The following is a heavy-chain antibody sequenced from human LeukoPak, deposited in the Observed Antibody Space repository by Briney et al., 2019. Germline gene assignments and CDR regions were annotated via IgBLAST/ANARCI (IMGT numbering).Heavy chain of an antibody. D-gene: IGHD1-1*01. Sequence: SVKVSCKASGGTFSSYAIGWVRQAPGQGLEWMGGIIPIFGTANYAQKFQGRVTITTDESTSTAYMELSSLRSEDTAVYYCARTTTIYYYYMDVWGKGTTVTVSS. V-gene: IGHV1-69*05. J-gene: IGHJ6*03. CDR2: IIPIFGTA. CDR1: GGTFSSYA. CDR3: ARTTTIYYYYMDV.